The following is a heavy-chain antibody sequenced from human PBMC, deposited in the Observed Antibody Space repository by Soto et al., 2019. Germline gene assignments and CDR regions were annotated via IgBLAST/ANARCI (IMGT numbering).Heavy chain of an antibody. D-gene: IGHD6-13*01. CDR1: GYTFTSYA. V-gene: IGHV1-3*01. J-gene: IGHJ3*02. Sequence: QVQLVQSGAEVKKPGASVKVSCKASGYTFTSYAMPWVRQAPGQRLEWMGWINAGNGNTKYSQKFQGRVTITRDTSASTAYMELSSLRSEDTAVYYCARELQQLTYDAFDIWGQGTMVTVSS. CDR3: ARELQQLTYDAFDI. CDR2: INAGNGNT.